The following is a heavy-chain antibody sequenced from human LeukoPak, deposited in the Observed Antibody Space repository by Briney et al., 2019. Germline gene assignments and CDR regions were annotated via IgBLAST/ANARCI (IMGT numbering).Heavy chain of an antibody. V-gene: IGHV3-23*01. CDR2: ISGSGGST. Sequence: GGSLRLSCAASGFTFSSYAMSWVRRAPGKRLEWVSAISGSGGSTYYADSVKGRFTISRDNSKNTLYLQMNSLRAEDTAVYYCAKDRPIVVVPAVYFDYWGQGTLVTVSS. J-gene: IGHJ4*02. CDR1: GFTFSSYA. D-gene: IGHD2-2*01. CDR3: AKDRPIVVVPAVYFDY.